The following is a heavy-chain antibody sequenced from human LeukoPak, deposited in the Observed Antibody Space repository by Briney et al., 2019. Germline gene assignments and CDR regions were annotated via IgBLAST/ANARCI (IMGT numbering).Heavy chain of an antibody. CDR2: IYYSGST. CDR3: ARREDPRYSGYDSLFDP. CDR1: GGSISSSSYY. J-gene: IGHJ5*02. D-gene: IGHD5-12*01. Sequence: SETLSLTCTVSGGSISSSSYYWGWIRQPPGKGLEWIGSIYYSGSTYHNPSLKSRVTISVDTSKNQFSLKLSSVTAADTAVYYCARREDPRYSGYDSLFDPWGQGTLVTVSS. V-gene: IGHV4-39*01.